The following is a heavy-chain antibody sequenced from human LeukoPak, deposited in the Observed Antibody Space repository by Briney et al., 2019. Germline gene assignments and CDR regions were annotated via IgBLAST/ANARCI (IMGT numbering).Heavy chain of an antibody. CDR3: AKDSPFGPRLRTTAGRFDY. Sequence: GGSLRLSCAASGFTFSSYAMSWVRQAPGKGLEWVSAISGSGGSTYYADSVKGRFTISRDNSKNTLYLQMSSLRAEDAAVYYCAKDSPFGPRLRTTAGRFDYWGQGTLGTVSS. D-gene: IGHD1-14*01. CDR1: GFTFSSYA. CDR2: ISGSGGST. J-gene: IGHJ4*02. V-gene: IGHV3-23*01.